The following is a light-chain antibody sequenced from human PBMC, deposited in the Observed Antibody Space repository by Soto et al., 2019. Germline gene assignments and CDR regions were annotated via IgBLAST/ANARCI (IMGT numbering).Light chain of an antibody. V-gene: IGLV2-8*01. J-gene: IGLJ1*01. Sequence: QSVLTQPPSASGSPGQSVTISCTGTSSDVGGYNYVSWYQQHPGKAPKLMIYEVSKRPSGVPGRFSGSKSGNTASLTVSGLQAEDEADYYCSSYAGSNNWNFGTGTKLTVL. CDR1: SSDVGGYNY. CDR3: SSYAGSNNWN. CDR2: EVS.